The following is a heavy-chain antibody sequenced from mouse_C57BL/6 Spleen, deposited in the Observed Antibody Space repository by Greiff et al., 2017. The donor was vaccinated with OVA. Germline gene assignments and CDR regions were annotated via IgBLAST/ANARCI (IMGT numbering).Heavy chain of an antibody. CDR1: GYTFTSYG. CDR3: ARRSNKEYFDY. J-gene: IGHJ2*01. Sequence: VKLVESGAELARPGASVTLSCKASGYTFTSYGIRWVKQRTGQGLEWIGEIYPRSGNTYYNEKFKGKATRTADKSSSTAYMELRSLTAEDSAVYCCARRSNKEYFDYWGQGTTLTVSS. CDR2: IYPRSGNT. V-gene: IGHV1-81*01. D-gene: IGHD2-5*01.